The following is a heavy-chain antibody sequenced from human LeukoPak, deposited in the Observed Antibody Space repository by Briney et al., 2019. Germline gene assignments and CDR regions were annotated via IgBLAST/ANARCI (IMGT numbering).Heavy chain of an antibody. Sequence: PGGSLRLSCAASGFTFSSYGMHWLRRAPAKGLEWVAVISYDGSNKYYADSVKGRFNISRDNSKSTLYLQMNSLRVEDTAVYYCARVTTIPAYDAFDIWGQGTVVTVSS. D-gene: IGHD4-17*01. CDR1: GFTFSSYG. V-gene: IGHV3-30*03. CDR3: ARVTTIPAYDAFDI. J-gene: IGHJ3*02. CDR2: ISYDGSNK.